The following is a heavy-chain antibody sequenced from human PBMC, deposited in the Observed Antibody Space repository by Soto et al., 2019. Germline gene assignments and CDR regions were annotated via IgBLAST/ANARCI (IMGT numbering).Heavy chain of an antibody. CDR2: IYYSGST. V-gene: IGHV4-31*03. J-gene: IGHJ4*02. CDR1: GGSFSSGGYY. Sequence: QLQLQESGPGLVKPSQTLSLACTVSGGSFSSGGYYWSWIRQLPGKGLEWIGYIYYSGSTYYNPSLKSRFTISLDTSKNQFPQKLSSGTAADTAVYYCARATSFSGHHGYWGQGTLVTVSS. D-gene: IGHD2-8*02. CDR3: ARATSFSGHHGY.